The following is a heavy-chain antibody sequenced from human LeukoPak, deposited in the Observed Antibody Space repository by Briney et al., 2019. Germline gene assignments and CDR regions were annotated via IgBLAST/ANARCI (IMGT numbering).Heavy chain of an antibody. D-gene: IGHD2-15*01. Sequence: PGASLRLSCAASGFTFSSYAMSWVRQAPGKGLEWVSAISGSGGSTYYADSVKGRFTISRDNSKNTLYLQMNSLGAEDTAVYYCAKQSGPGLLVAFDIWGQGTMVTVSS. CDR3: AKQSGPGLLVAFDI. V-gene: IGHV3-23*01. CDR2: ISGSGGST. CDR1: GFTFSSYA. J-gene: IGHJ3*02.